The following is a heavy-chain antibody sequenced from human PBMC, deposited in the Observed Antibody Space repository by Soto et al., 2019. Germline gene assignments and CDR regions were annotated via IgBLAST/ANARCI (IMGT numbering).Heavy chain of an antibody. Sequence: SETLSLTCNVSAGSITTDYWSWIRQAPGRGLQWIGYISSSGIPVYTPSLKSRLSISVDPSKNHFSLALTSVTAADTAVYYYARDPSIVVVTGRLYYYYGMDVWGQGTTVTVSS. CDR1: AGSITTDY. J-gene: IGHJ6*02. V-gene: IGHV4-59*01. CDR3: ARDPSIVVVTGRLYYYYGMDV. CDR2: ISSSGIP. D-gene: IGHD2-21*02.